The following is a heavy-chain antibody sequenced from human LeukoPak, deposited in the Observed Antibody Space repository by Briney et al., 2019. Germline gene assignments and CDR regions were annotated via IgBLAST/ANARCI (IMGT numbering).Heavy chain of an antibody. CDR3: ARAFGGAGDYDDY. J-gene: IGHJ4*02. CDR2: IIPIFGTA. D-gene: IGHD2/OR15-2a*01. V-gene: IGHV1-69*13. Sequence: SVKVSCKASGGTFSSYAMSWVRQAPGQGLEWMGGIIPIFGTANYAQKFQGRVTITADESTSTAYMELSSLRSEDTAVYYCARAFGGAGDYDDYWGQGTLVTVSS. CDR1: GGTFSSYA.